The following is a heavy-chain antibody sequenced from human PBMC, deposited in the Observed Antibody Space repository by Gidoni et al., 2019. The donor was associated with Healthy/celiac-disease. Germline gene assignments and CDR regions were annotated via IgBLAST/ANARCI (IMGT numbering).Heavy chain of an antibody. CDR2: ISGSGGST. V-gene: IGHV3-23*01. D-gene: IGHD1-7*01. J-gene: IGHJ4*02. CDR3: AKDWDWNFDYFDY. CDR1: GFPFISYA. Sequence: EVQLLESAGVLVQPGVSLRLSCAASGFPFISYAMSWVRKAPGKGMEWVSAISGSGGSTYYADSVKGRFTISRDNYKNTLYLQMNSLRAEDTAVYYCAKDWDWNFDYFDYWGQGTLVTVSS.